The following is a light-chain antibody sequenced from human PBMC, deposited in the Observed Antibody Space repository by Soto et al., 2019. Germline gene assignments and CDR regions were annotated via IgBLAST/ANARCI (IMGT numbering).Light chain of an antibody. CDR1: SSDIGGYNY. CDR3: SSYAGSNSRYV. CDR2: GVS. Sequence: QSALTQPASVSGSPGESITISCTGTSSDIGGYNYVSWYQHHPGKAPKLMIFGVSNRPSGVSNRFSGSKSGNTASLTVSGLQAEDEADYYCSSYAGSNSRYVFGTGTKLTVL. J-gene: IGLJ1*01. V-gene: IGLV2-14*03.